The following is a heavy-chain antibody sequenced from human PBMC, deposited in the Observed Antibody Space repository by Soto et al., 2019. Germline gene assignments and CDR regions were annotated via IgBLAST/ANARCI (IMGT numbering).Heavy chain of an antibody. V-gene: IGHV4-31*03. Sequence: QVQLQESGPGLVKPSQTLSLTCIVSGDSITSGNYYWSWIRQHPGKGLEWIGYIHHSGNTYYIPYLNSRHSLSMDTSKNQFSLQLSSVTAADTALYCSARPNYDIFTGLSGFDIWGQGTMVTVSS. J-gene: IGHJ3*02. CDR1: GDSITSGNYY. CDR2: IHHSGNT. D-gene: IGHD3-9*01. CDR3: ARPNYDIFTGLSGFDI.